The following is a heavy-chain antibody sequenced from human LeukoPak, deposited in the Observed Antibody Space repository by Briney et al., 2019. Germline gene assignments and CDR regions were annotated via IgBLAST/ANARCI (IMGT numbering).Heavy chain of an antibody. D-gene: IGHD2-15*01. CDR3: ARAQYCSGGSCTPGIKNWFDP. CDR1: GYTFTGYY. CDR2: INPNSGGT. Sequence: WASVKVSCKASGYTFTGYYMHWVRQAPGQGFEWMGWINPNSGGTNYAQKFQGRVTMTRDTSISTAYMELSRLRSDDTAVYYCARAQYCSGGSCTPGIKNWFDPWGQGTLVTVSS. J-gene: IGHJ5*02. V-gene: IGHV1-2*02.